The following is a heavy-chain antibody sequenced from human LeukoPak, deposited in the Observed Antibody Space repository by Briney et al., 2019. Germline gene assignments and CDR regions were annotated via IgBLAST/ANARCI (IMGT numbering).Heavy chain of an antibody. CDR3: ARHREEMATVSPYYYYYMDV. CDR2: IIPIFGTA. Sequence: SVKVSCKASGGTFSSYAISWVRQAPGQGLEWMGGIIPIFGTANYAQKFQGRVTITTDESTSTAYMELSSLRSEDTAVYYCARHREEMATVSPYYYYYMDVWGKGTTVTVSS. D-gene: IGHD5-24*01. J-gene: IGHJ6*03. CDR1: GGTFSSYA. V-gene: IGHV1-69*05.